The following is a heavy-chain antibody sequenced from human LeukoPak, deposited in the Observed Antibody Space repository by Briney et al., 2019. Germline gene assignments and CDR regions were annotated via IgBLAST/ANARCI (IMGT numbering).Heavy chain of an antibody. V-gene: IGHV3-9*03. CDR2: ISWNSGSI. CDR1: GFTFDDYA. Sequence: QPGRSLRLSCAASGFTFDDYAMHWVRQAPGKGLEWVSGISWNSGSIGYADSVKGRFTISRDNAKNSLYLQMNSLRAEDMALYYCAKDIYMVYSTAGRVGAFDIWGQGTMVTVSS. J-gene: IGHJ3*02. D-gene: IGHD2-8*01. CDR3: AKDIYMVYSTAGRVGAFDI.